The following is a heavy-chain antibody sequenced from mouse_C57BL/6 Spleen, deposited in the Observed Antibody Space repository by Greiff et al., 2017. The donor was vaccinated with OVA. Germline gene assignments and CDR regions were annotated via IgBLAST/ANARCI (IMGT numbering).Heavy chain of an antibody. J-gene: IGHJ4*01. CDR2: IDPENGDT. D-gene: IGHD2-3*01. Sequence: EVQLQQSGAELVRPGASVKLSCTASGFNIKDDYMHWVKHRPEQGLEWIGWIDPENGDTEYASKFQGKATITADTSSNTAYLQLSSLTSEDTAVYYCTTDGYSAMDYWGQGTSVTVSS. CDR1: GFNIKDDY. CDR3: TTDGYSAMDY. V-gene: IGHV14-4*01.